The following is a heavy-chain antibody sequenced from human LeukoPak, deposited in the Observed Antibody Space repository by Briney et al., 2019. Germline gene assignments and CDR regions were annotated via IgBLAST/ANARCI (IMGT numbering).Heavy chain of an antibody. J-gene: IGHJ6*03. Sequence: ASVKVSCKASGGTFSSHAISWVRQAPGQGLEWMGGIIPIFGTANYAQKLQGRVTITADESTSTAYMELRSLRSDDTAVYYCARSTVDYYYYYMDVWGKGTTVTVSS. D-gene: IGHD4-11*01. CDR1: GGTFSSHA. CDR3: ARSTVDYYYYYMDV. CDR2: IIPIFGTA. V-gene: IGHV1-69*13.